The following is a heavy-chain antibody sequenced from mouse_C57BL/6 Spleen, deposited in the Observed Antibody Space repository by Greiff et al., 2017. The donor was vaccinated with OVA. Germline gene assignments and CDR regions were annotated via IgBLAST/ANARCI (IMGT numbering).Heavy chain of an antibody. CDR3: ARQGRYAMDY. J-gene: IGHJ4*01. Sequence: EVHLVESGGGLVQPGGSLKLSCAASGFTFSDYYMYWVRQTPEKRLEWVAYISNGGGSTYYPDTVKGRFTISRDNAKNTLYLQMSRLKSEDTAMYYCARQGRYAMDYWGQGTSVTVSS. D-gene: IGHD1-1*01. V-gene: IGHV5-12*01. CDR2: ISNGGGST. CDR1: GFTFSDYY.